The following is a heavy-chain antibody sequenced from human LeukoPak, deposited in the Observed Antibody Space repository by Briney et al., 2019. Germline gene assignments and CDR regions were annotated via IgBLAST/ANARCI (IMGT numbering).Heavy chain of an antibody. J-gene: IGHJ6*02. Sequence: ASVKVSCKASGYTFTGYYMHWVRQAPGQGLEWMGWINPNSGGTNFAQKFQGRVTMTRDTSISTAHMELSRLRSDDTAVYYCARVPARITMVRGVYGMDVWGQGTTVTVSS. CDR1: GYTFTGYY. D-gene: IGHD3-10*01. V-gene: IGHV1-2*02. CDR3: ARVPARITMVRGVYGMDV. CDR2: INPNSGGT.